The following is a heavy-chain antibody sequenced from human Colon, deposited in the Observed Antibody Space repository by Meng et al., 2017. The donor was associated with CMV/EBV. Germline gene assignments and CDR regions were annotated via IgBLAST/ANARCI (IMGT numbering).Heavy chain of an antibody. Sequence: GSSLKISCAASGFTFSNSPMSWVRQAPGKGLEWVSSISDSATAAGTHYTDAVQGRFTISRDDSKSTLYLHMNSLRAEDTAVYYCAKDGDRKDDYWGQGTLVTVSS. CDR1: GFTFSNSP. D-gene: IGHD3-3*01. CDR3: AKDGDRKDDY. V-gene: IGHV3-23*01. J-gene: IGHJ4*02. CDR2: ISDSATAAGT.